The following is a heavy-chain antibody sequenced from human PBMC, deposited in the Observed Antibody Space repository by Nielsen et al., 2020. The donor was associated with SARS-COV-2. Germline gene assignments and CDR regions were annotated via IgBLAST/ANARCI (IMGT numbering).Heavy chain of an antibody. V-gene: IGHV3-7*03. CDR3: ARNSDDYYDISGDHYRSYSFDH. D-gene: IGHD3-22*01. J-gene: IGHJ4*02. CDR1: GFTFSSYW. CDR2: IKQDGSEK. Sequence: GESLKISCAASGFTFSSYWMSWVRQAPGKGLEWVANIKQDGSEKYYVDSVKGRFTISRDNAKNSLYLQMNSLRAEDTAVYYCARNSDDYYDISGDHYRSYSFDHWGQGTLVTVSS.